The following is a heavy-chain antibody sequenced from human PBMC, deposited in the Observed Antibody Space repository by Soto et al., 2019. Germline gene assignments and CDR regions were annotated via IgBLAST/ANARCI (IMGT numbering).Heavy chain of an antibody. Sequence: EGELVESGGGLVKPGGSLRLSCAASGYTFSRYSMNWVRQAPGKGLEWVSSISSSSSYIYYADSVKGRFTISRDNAKNSLYLQMNSLRAEDTAVYYCAREHGYNPPPDYWGQGTLVTVSS. CDR2: ISSSSSYI. V-gene: IGHV3-21*01. J-gene: IGHJ4*02. D-gene: IGHD5-12*01. CDR1: GYTFSRYS. CDR3: AREHGYNPPPDY.